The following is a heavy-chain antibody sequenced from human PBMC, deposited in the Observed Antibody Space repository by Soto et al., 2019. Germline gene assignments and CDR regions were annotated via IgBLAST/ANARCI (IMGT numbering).Heavy chain of an antibody. CDR1: AFSLSTSGVG. D-gene: IGHD6-19*01. CDR3: ARSKYTSGWYVGDY. V-gene: IGHV2-5*02. Sequence: QITLKESGPTLVKPTQTLTLTCTFSAFSLSTSGVGVGWIRQPPGKALEWLALIYWDDDKRYSPSLKNRLTLPKDTSKNQVVLTMTNMDPVDTATYYCARSKYTSGWYVGDYWGQGTLVTVSS. CDR2: IYWDDDK. J-gene: IGHJ4*02.